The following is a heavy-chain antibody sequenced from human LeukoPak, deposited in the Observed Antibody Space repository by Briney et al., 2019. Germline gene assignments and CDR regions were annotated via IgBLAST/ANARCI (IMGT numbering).Heavy chain of an antibody. CDR3: AREEQELVRDYYYYMDV. Sequence: GGSLRLSCAAPRFIFSNFAMHWVRQAPGKGLEWVALISFDGSHTYYADSMKGRFTISRDNSRNVLYLQMTSLRGDDSAVYYCAREEQELVRDYYYYMDVWGKGTTVTVSS. V-gene: IGHV3-30*04. CDR1: RFIFSNFA. CDR2: ISFDGSHT. J-gene: IGHJ6*03. D-gene: IGHD1-26*01.